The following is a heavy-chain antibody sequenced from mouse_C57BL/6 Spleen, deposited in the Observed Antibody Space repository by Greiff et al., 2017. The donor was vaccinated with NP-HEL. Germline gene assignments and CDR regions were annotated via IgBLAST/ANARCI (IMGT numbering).Heavy chain of an antibody. CDR2: FYPGSGSI. V-gene: IGHV1-62-2*01. J-gene: IGHJ2*01. CDR1: GYTFTEYT. D-gene: IGHD2-3*01. CDR3: AKHEDPYDGYSLFDY. Sequence: VQLQQSGAELVKPGASVKLSCKASGYTFTEYTIHWVKQRSGQGLEWIGWFYPGSGSIKYNEKFKDKATLTADKSSSKVYMELSRLTSEDSAVYFCAKHEDPYDGYSLFDYWGQGTTLTVSS.